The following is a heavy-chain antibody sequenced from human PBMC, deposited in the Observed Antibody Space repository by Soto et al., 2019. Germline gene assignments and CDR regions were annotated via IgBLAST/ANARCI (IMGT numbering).Heavy chain of an antibody. J-gene: IGHJ6*02. D-gene: IGHD5-12*01. CDR2: INHSGST. CDR3: ARGWGGYLVATGDEGYYYGMDG. V-gene: IGHV4-34*01. Sequence: SETLSLTCAVYGGSFSGYYWSWIRQPPGKGLEWIGEINHSGSTNYNPSLKSRVTISVDTSKNQFSLKLSSVTAADTAVYYCARGWGGYLVATGDEGYYYGMDGWGRGPTVAVSS. CDR1: GGSFSGYY.